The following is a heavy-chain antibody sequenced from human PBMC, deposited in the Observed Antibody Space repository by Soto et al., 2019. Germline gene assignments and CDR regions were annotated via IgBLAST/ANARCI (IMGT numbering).Heavy chain of an antibody. CDR3: ARVRYYDSSGYPFLDY. CDR1: GGSISSGGYY. V-gene: IGHV4-31*03. CDR2: IYYTGST. D-gene: IGHD3-22*01. J-gene: IGHJ4*02. Sequence: SETLSLTCTVSGGSISSGGYYWSWIRQHPGKGLGWIGYIYYTGSTYYNPSLKSRVTISVDTSKNQFSLKLSSVTAADTAVYYCARVRYYDSSGYPFLDYWGQGTLVTVSS.